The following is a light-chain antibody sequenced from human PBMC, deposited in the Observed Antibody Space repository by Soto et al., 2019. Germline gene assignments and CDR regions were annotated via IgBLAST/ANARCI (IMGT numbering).Light chain of an antibody. V-gene: IGKV4-1*01. J-gene: IGKJ3*01. CDR2: WAS. CDR3: QQYYNTPFT. CDR1: QSVLYNSNNKNY. Sequence: DIVMTQSPDSLAVSLGERATINCKSSQSVLYNSNNKNYLAWYQQKPRQPPKLLIYWASTRESGVPDRFSGSGSGTDFTLTISSLQAEDVAVYYCQQYYNTPFTFGPGTKVDIK.